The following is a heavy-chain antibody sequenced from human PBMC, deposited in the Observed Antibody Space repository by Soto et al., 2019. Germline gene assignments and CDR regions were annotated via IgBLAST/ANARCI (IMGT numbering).Heavy chain of an antibody. J-gene: IGHJ4*02. CDR1: GYIFTTYG. CDR3: ARGRYGEY. V-gene: IGHV1-18*01. CDR2: ISAHNGNT. Sequence: QVHLVQSGAEVKKPGASVKVSCKGSGYIFTTYGITWVRQAPGQGLEWMGWISAHNGNTNYAQKLQGRVTVTRESSTSTAYMELRNLRSEATAVYYCARGRYGEYWGQGARVTVSS. D-gene: IGHD3-10*01.